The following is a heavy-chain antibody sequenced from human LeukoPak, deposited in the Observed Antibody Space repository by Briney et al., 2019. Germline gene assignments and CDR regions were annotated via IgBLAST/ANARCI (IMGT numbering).Heavy chain of an antibody. J-gene: IGHJ4*02. CDR1: GFTFSSYS. CDR2: ISSSSSTI. D-gene: IGHD6-19*01. CDR3: ARVPTTPMPVAGTIDG. Sequence: GGSLRLSCAASGFTFSSYSMNWVRQAPGKGLEWVSYISSSSSTIYYADSVKGRFTISRDNAQNSLYLQMNSLRAEDTAVYYCARVPTTPMPVAGTIDGWGQGTLVTVSS. V-gene: IGHV3-48*01.